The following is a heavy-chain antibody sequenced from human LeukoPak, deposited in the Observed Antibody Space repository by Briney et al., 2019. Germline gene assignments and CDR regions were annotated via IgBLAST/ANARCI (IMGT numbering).Heavy chain of an antibody. CDR1: GGSISTSGYY. D-gene: IGHD6-13*01. CDR3: ARGRVSSSSWSSTYYYYFYMDV. Sequence: SETLSLTCTVSGGSISTSGYYWGWIRQPPGKGLEWIGNIYHSGSTYYNPSLNSRVTISRDTSKNHFSLELSSVTAADTAVYFCARGRVSSSSWSSTYYYYFYMDVWGKGTTVTVSS. CDR2: IYHSGST. J-gene: IGHJ6*03. V-gene: IGHV4-39*07.